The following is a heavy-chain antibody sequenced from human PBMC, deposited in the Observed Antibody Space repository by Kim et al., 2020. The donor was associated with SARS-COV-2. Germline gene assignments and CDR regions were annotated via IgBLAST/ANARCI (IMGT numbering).Heavy chain of an antibody. J-gene: IGHJ4*02. V-gene: IGHV3-30-3*01. CDR1: GFTFSSYA. CDR3: ARRLYDSSGYYIDPLGY. CDR2: ISYDGSNK. D-gene: IGHD3-22*01. Sequence: GGSLRLSCAXSGFTFSSYAMHWVRQAPGKGLEWVAVISYDGSNKYYADSVKGRFTISRDNSKNTLYLQMNSLRAEDTAVYYCARRLYDSSGYYIDPLGYWGQGTLVTVSS.